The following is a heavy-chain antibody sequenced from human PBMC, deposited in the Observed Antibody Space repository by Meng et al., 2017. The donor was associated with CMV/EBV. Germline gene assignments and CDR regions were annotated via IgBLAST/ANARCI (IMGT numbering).Heavy chain of an antibody. CDR3: ARDLKAVAGTPYYYDYAMDL. V-gene: IGHV3-11*04. CDR2: ISGTGIPI. Sequence: GWSLRLSCVGSGFNFNDYYMSWIRQAPGKGLEWIAYISGTGIPIYYGDSMEGRFTISRDNARKSVFLEINNLRDEDTAVYYCARDLKAVAGTPYYYDYAMDLWGQGTTVTVSS. J-gene: IGHJ6*02. D-gene: IGHD6-19*01. CDR1: GFNFNDYY.